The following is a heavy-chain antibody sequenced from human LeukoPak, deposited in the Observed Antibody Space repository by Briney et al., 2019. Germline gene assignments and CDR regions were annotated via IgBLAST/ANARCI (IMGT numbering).Heavy chain of an antibody. D-gene: IGHD2-2*02. Sequence: SETLSLTCTVSGGSISSGDYYWSWIRQPPGKGLEWIGRIYTSGSTNYNPSLKSRVTISVDTSKNQFSLKLSSVTAADTAVYYCARELGYCSSTSCYTLRLDYYYYYMDVWGKGTTVTVSS. CDR2: IYTSGST. CDR1: GGSISSGDYY. V-gene: IGHV4-61*02. J-gene: IGHJ6*03. CDR3: ARELGYCSSTSCYTLRLDYYYYYMDV.